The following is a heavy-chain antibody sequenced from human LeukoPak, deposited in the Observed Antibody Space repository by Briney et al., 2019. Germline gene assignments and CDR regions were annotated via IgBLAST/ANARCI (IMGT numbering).Heavy chain of an antibody. CDR1: GFTFSSYG. CDR3: AKGDYYYDSSGYYLADFVDY. D-gene: IGHD3-22*01. V-gene: IGHV3-30*18. J-gene: IGHJ4*02. Sequence: GGSLRLSCAASGFTFSSYGMHWVRQTPGKGLEWVSAISYDGSNKYYADSVKGRFTISRDNSKNTLYLQMNSLRAEDTAVYYCAKGDYYYDSSGYYLADFVDYWGQGTLVTVSS. CDR2: ISYDGSNK.